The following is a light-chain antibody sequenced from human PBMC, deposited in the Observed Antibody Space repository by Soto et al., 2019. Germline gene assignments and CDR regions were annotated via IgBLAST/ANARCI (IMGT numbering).Light chain of an antibody. J-gene: IGKJ1*01. CDR3: PEYGSSTGT. CDR1: QSVSSSY. V-gene: IGKV3-20*01. CDR2: GAS. Sequence: EIVFTQSPGTRPLSPGERSTLPCRASQSVSSSYLAWYQQKPGQAHRLVIYGASSRETGIPDMFSGSGSGTDFTLTISRLEPEDFAVAWCPEYGSSTGTFGQGTQVDIK.